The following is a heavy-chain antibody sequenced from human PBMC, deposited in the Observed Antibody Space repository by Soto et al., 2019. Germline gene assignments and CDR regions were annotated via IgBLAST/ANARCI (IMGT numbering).Heavy chain of an antibody. CDR1: GFTFSSYG. CDR2: IWYDGSNK. J-gene: IGHJ6*02. V-gene: IGHV3-33*01. CDR3: ARDVKFSGGYSGYEPSYYYYGMDV. Sequence: PGGSLRLSCASSGFTFSSYGMHWVRQAPGKGLEWVAVIWYDGSNKYYADSVKGRFTISRDNSKNTLYLQMNSLRAEDTAVYYCARDVKFSGGYSGYEPSYYYYGMDVWGQGTTVTVSS. D-gene: IGHD5-12*01.